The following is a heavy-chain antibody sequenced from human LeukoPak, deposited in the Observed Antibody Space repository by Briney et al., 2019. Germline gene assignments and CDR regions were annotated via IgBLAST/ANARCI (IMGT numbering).Heavy chain of an antibody. D-gene: IGHD3-10*01. CDR2: ISASNDNT. J-gene: IGHJ4*02. CDR1: GYTFTSYG. V-gene: IGHV1-18*01. Sequence: ASVKVSCKASGYTFTSYGLSWVRPAPGQGLEWMGWISASNDNTHYAQKLQGRVTMTTDTSTSTAYMELKSLTSDDTAVYYCARDTSGTYSPFDYWGQGTLVTVSS. CDR3: ARDTSGTYSPFDY.